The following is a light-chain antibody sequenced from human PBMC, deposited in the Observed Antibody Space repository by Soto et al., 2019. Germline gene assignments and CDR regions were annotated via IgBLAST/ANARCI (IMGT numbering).Light chain of an antibody. CDR1: QSINSR. CDR3: QQYNSYPWT. J-gene: IGKJ1*01. Sequence: DIQMTQSHSTLSASVGDRVPITCRARQSINSRWAWYQQKPGKAPNILFYDASSLESGVPARFSGGDSGTEFTLTISSLQPDEFTTFYGQQYNSYPWTVGQGTNVEIK. V-gene: IGKV1-5*01. CDR2: DAS.